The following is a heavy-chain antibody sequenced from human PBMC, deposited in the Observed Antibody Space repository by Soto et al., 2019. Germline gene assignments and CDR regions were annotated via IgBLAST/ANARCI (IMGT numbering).Heavy chain of an antibody. CDR1: GFTVSSIY. J-gene: IGHJ4*02. CDR2: IYSGGST. V-gene: IGHV3-53*04. Sequence: PVGSLRLSCAASGFTVSSIYMSWVRQAPGKGLEWVSVIYSGGSTYYADSVKGRFTISRHNSKNTLYLQMNSLRAEDTAVYYCASSLPRYCSGGSCYHPHYFDYWGQGTLVTVSS. D-gene: IGHD2-15*01. CDR3: ASSLPRYCSGGSCYHPHYFDY.